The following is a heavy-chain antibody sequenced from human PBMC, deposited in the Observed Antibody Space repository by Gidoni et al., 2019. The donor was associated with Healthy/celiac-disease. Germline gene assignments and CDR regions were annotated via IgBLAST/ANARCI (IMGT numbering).Heavy chain of an antibody. CDR3: ARNIYYSSGWYLGINAFDI. V-gene: IGHV3-23*01. D-gene: IGHD6-19*01. CDR2: ISGSGGST. J-gene: IGHJ3*02. Sequence: APGKGLEWVSAISGSGGSTYYADSVKGRFTISRDNSKNTLYLQMNSLRAEDTAVYYCARNIYYSSGWYLGINAFDIWGQGTMVTVSS.